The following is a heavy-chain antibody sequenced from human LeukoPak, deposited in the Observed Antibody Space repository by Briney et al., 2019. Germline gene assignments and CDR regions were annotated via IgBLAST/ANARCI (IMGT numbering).Heavy chain of an antibody. D-gene: IGHD6-13*01. Sequence: GGSLRLSCAASGFTFDDYAMHWVRQAPGKGLEWVSGISWNSGSIGYADSVKGRFTISRDNAKNSLYLQMNSLRAEDMALYYCARLGINAAAGSHEGYCWGQGTLVTVSS. CDR2: ISWNSGSI. CDR3: ARLGINAAAGSHEGYC. V-gene: IGHV3-9*03. J-gene: IGHJ4*02. CDR1: GFTFDDYA.